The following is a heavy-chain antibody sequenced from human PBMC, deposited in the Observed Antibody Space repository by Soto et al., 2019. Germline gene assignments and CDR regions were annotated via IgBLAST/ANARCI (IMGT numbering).Heavy chain of an antibody. V-gene: IGHV3-23*01. CDR1: GFTFSSYA. CDR2: ISGSGGST. CDR3: ATGYSSSWYYFQH. Sequence: LSCAASGFTFSSYAMSWVRQAPGKGLEWVSAISGSGGSTYYADSVKGRFTISRDNSKNTLYLQMNSLRAEDTAVYYCATGYSSSWYYFQHWGQGTLVTVSS. J-gene: IGHJ1*01. D-gene: IGHD6-13*01.